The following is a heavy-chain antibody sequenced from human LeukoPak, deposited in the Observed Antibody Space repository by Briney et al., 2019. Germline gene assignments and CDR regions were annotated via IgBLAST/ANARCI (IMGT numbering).Heavy chain of an antibody. J-gene: IGHJ4*02. CDR1: GFTFSSYW. V-gene: IGHV3-7*01. CDR2: IKEDGSER. D-gene: IGHD3-10*01. Sequence: GGSLRLSCAASGFTFSSYWMSWVRQAPGKGLEWVANIKEDGSERYYVDSVKGRFTISRDNAKNSLYLQMNSLRAEDTAVYYCASGGRGTYYGSGSYVDFWGQGTLVTVSS. CDR3: ASGGRGTYYGSGSYVDF.